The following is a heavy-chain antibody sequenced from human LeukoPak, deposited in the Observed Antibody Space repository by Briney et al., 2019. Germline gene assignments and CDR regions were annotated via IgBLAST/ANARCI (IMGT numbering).Heavy chain of an antibody. D-gene: IGHD3-10*01. CDR1: GYTFPTYA. Sequence: ASVKVSCKASGYTFPTYAISWVRQAPGQGLEWMGWINPYNGNTNYAQKLQGRVTMTTDTSTSTAYMELRSLRSDDTAVYYCARVPVWFGEFSDYWGQGTLVTVSS. V-gene: IGHV1-18*01. CDR2: INPYNGNT. CDR3: ARVPVWFGEFSDY. J-gene: IGHJ4*02.